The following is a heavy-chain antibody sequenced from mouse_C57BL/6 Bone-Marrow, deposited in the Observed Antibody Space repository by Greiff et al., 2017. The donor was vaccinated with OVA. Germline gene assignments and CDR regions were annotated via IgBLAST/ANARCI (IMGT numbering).Heavy chain of an antibody. J-gene: IGHJ4*01. V-gene: IGHV5-6*01. CDR3: ARRPITTVVASMDY. Sequence: EVHLVESGGDLVKPGGSLKLSCAASGFTFSSYGMSWVRQTPDKRLEWVATISSGGSYTYYPDSVKGRFTISRDNAKNTLYLQMSSLKSEDTAMYYCARRPITTVVASMDYWGQGTSVTVSS. CDR1: GFTFSSYG. CDR2: ISSGGSYT. D-gene: IGHD1-1*01.